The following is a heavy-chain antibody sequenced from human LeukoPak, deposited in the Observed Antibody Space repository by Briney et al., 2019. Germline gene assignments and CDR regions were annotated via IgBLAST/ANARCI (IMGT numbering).Heavy chain of an antibody. CDR2: ITYDGSNK. J-gene: IGHJ4*02. V-gene: IGHV3-30*04. CDR1: GFTFSSYA. CDR3: ARDLNTAMVTGYFDY. D-gene: IGHD5-18*01. Sequence: GRSLRLSCAASGFTFSSYAMHWVRQAPGKGLEWVAVITYDGSNKYYADSVKGRFTISRDNSKNTLYLQMNSLRAEDTAVYYRARDLNTAMVTGYFDYWGQRTLVTVSS.